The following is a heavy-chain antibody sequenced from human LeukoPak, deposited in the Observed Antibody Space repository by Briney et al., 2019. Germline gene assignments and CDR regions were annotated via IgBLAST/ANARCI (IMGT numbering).Heavy chain of an antibody. J-gene: IGHJ4*02. CDR2: ISSSGSTI. D-gene: IGHD3-9*01. CDR3: AKSMDILTGYLWSLDY. V-gene: IGHV3-48*03. CDR1: GFTFSSYE. Sequence: PGGSLRLSCAASGFTFSSYEMNWVRQAPGKGLEWVSYISSSGSTIYYADSVKGRFTISRDNAKNSLYLQMNSLRVEDTAVYYCAKSMDILTGYLWSLDYWGQGTLVTVSS.